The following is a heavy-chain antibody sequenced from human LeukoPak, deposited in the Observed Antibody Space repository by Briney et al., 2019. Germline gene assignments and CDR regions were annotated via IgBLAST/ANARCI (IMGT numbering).Heavy chain of an antibody. J-gene: IGHJ4*02. Sequence: SETLSLTCAVYGGSFSGYYWSWIRQPPGKGLEWIGEINHSGSTNYNPSLKNRVTISVDTSKNQFSLKLSSVTAADTAVYYCARRNYDFWSGYYVSFDYWGQGTLVTVSS. D-gene: IGHD3-3*01. CDR1: GGSFSGYY. CDR3: ARRNYDFWSGYYVSFDY. V-gene: IGHV4-34*01. CDR2: INHSGST.